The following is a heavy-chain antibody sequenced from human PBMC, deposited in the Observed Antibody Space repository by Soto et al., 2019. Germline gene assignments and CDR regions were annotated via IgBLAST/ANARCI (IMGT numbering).Heavy chain of an antibody. CDR1: GGSISSSSYY. D-gene: IGHD3-16*01. CDR3: ARFGRGGALWYFEY. J-gene: IGHJ4*02. Sequence: PSETLSLTCTVSGGSISSSSYYWGWIRQPPGKGLEWIGSIYYSGSTYYNPSLKSRVTISVDTSKNQFSLKLSSVTAADTAVYYCARFGRGGALWYFEYWGQGTLVTVSS. CDR2: IYYSGST. V-gene: IGHV4-39*01.